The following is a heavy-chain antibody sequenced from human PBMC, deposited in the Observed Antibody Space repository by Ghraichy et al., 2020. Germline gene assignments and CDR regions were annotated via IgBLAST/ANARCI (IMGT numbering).Heavy chain of an antibody. V-gene: IGHV3-7*01. D-gene: IGHD3-10*01. CDR1: GFTFSSYW. J-gene: IGHJ4*02. Sequence: GGSLRLSCAGSGFTFSSYWMSWVHQAPGKGLEWVANIRQDGSVTFYVDSVKGRFTISRDNAKKSLYLQMNSLRAEDTGVYYCSRDVGTFGSGSSPRGYWGQGTLVTVSS. CDR3: SRDVGTFGSGSSPRGY. CDR2: IRQDGSVT.